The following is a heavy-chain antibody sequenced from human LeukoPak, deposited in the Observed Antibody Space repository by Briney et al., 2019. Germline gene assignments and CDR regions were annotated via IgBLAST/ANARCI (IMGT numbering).Heavy chain of an antibody. Sequence: PGGSLRLSCTASGFNFDDYAMHWVRQAPGKGLEWVSSVSWNSDSTNYADSVKGRFTISRDNAKHSLYLQMNNLRVEDMAVYYCVKGSVGNNWNWFDPWGQGTLVTVSS. V-gene: IGHV3-9*03. J-gene: IGHJ5*02. CDR2: VSWNSDST. CDR1: GFNFDDYA. CDR3: VKGSVGNNWNWFDP. D-gene: IGHD1/OR15-1a*01.